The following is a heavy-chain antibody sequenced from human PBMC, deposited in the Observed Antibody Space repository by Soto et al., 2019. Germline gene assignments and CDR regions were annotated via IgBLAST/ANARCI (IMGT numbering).Heavy chain of an antibody. D-gene: IGHD6-25*01. J-gene: IGHJ5*02. Sequence: GGSLRLSCAASGFTFNSYSMNWVRQAPGKGLEWVSYISSSSTTKYYTDTVKGRFTISRDNAKNSLYLQMNSLRDDDTAVYYCAGPSSDWENWFRPWGQGTLVTVSS. V-gene: IGHV3-48*02. CDR3: AGPSSDWENWFRP. CDR2: ISSSSTTK. CDR1: GFTFNSYS.